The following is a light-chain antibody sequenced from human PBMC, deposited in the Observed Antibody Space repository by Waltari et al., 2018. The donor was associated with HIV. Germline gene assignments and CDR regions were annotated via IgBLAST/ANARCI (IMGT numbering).Light chain of an antibody. Sequence: QSVLTQLPSASGTPGQRVTISCSGSSSNIGSNTVSWYQPPPGRAPNGFIYSNDDRATGVPDRFCGSKSSTSASPAISGRQSEDGADYYCATWDDNLNGWVFGGGTKVTVL. J-gene: IGLJ3*02. CDR1: SSNIGSNT. V-gene: IGLV1-44*01. CDR2: SND. CDR3: ATWDDNLNGWV.